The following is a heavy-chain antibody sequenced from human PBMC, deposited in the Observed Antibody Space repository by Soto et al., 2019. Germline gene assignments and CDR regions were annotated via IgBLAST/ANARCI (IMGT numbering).Heavy chain of an antibody. Sequence: PGGSLRLSCAASGFTFSSSAMHWVRQAPGKGLEWVAIISYDGSSKSYADSVKGRFTISRDNSKNTLYLQMNSLRAEDSAVYYCARDRDWIRAYYSDSWGQGTLVTVSS. CDR1: GFTFSSSA. D-gene: IGHD1-1*01. J-gene: IGHJ4*02. CDR3: ARDRDWIRAYYSDS. CDR2: ISYDGSSK. V-gene: IGHV3-30*03.